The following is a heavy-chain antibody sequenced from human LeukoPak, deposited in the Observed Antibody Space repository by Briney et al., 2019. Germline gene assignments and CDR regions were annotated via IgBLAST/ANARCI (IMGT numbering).Heavy chain of an antibody. J-gene: IGHJ4*02. V-gene: IGHV3-9*01. Sequence: GGSLRLSCAASGLTFADHAMHWVRQAPGKGLEWVANITSDSVYICYADSVKGRVTISRDNARASLYLQMSSLSTEDTALYYFVKGPPGYSGSYYSFQSWGRGTLVTVSS. CDR2: ITSDSVYI. D-gene: IGHD1-26*01. CDR1: GLTFADHA. CDR3: VKGPPGYSGSYYSFQS.